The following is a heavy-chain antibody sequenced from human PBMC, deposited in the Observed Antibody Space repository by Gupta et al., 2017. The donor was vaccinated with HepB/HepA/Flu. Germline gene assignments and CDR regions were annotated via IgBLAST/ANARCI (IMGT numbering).Heavy chain of an antibody. J-gene: IGHJ6*02. Sequence: QVQLQQWGAGLLKPSETLSLTCAVYGGSFSGYYWSWIRQPPGKGLEWIGEINHSGSTNYNPSLKSRVTISVDTSKNQFSLKLSSVTAADTAVYYCARFTMVRGVIFYYYYGMDVWGQGTTVTGSS. D-gene: IGHD3-10*01. CDR2: INHSGST. V-gene: IGHV4-34*01. CDR3: ARFTMVRGVIFYYYYGMDV. CDR1: GGSFSGYY.